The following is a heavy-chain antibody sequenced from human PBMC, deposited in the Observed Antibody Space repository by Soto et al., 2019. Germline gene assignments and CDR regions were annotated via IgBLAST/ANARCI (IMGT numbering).Heavy chain of an antibody. J-gene: IGHJ6*02. D-gene: IGHD1-26*01. CDR3: ARDRESRKEYYGMDV. CDR2: IYYSGST. V-gene: IGHV4-30-4*01. Sequence: SETLSLTCTVSGGSISSGDYYWSWIRQPPGKGLEWIGYIYYSGSTYYNPSLKSRVTISVDTSKNQFSLKLSSVTAADTAVYYCARDRESRKEYYGMDVWGQGTTVTVSS. CDR1: GGSISSGDYY.